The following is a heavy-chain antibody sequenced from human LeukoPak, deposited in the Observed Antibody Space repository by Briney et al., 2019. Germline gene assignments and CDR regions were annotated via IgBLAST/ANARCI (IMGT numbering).Heavy chain of an antibody. J-gene: IGHJ4*02. Sequence: SETLSLTCTVSGGSISRYYWSWIRQPGGNGLEWIGRIYPGGTTYNPSLKSRVTMSVDTSKNQFSLKLSSVTAADTAVYYCARSPGAHSDYWGQGTLVTVSS. V-gene: IGHV4-4*07. CDR3: ARSPGAHSDY. CDR1: GGSISRYY. CDR2: IYPGGT.